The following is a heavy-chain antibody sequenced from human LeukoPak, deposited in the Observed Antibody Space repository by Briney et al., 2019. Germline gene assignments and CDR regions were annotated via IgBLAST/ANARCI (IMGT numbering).Heavy chain of an antibody. J-gene: IGHJ4*02. D-gene: IGHD3-22*01. CDR3: TTTYHYDSSPGSFDY. CDR1: GFTFSNAW. V-gene: IGHV3-15*01. CDR2: IKSKADGGIS. Sequence: GGSLRLSCAASGFTFSNAWMNWVRQAPGKGLEWVGRIKSKADGGISDYAEPVKGRFTFSRDDTKNTLYLLMNGLKTEDTAVYYCTTTYHYDSSPGSFDYWGQGTLVTVSS.